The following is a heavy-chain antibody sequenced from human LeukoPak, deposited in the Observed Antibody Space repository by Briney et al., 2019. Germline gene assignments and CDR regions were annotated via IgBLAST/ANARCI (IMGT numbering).Heavy chain of an antibody. J-gene: IGHJ4*02. V-gene: IGHV3-7*03. CDR3: ASNYGG. CDR1: GFDFSNYW. D-gene: IGHD4-11*01. CDR2: IKQDGSVK. Sequence: PGGSLRLSCAASGFDFSNYWMYWVRQAPGKGLEWVANIKQDGSVKYYVDSVRGRFTISRDNAKNSLSLQMNSLRAEDTAVYYCASNYGGWGQGTLVTVSS.